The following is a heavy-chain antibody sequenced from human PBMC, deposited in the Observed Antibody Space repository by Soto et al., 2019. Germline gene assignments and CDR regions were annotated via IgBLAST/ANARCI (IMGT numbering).Heavy chain of an antibody. CDR3: ASGLRGIGAGDAVACFDP. D-gene: IGHD6-13*01. V-gene: IGHV4-34*01. CDR2: INHSGST. J-gene: IGHJ5*02. Sequence: QVQLHQWGAGLLKPSETLSLTCAVYGGSFSGYYWNWIRQPPGKGLEWVGEINHSGSTNYNPSLKNRVTIAVDSCKNQFSLNVTSVTAADTAVYYCASGLRGIGAGDAVACFDPWGPGSLVTVSS. CDR1: GGSFSGYY.